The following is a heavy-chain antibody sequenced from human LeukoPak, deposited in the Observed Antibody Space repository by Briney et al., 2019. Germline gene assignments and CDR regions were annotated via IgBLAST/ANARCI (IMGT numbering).Heavy chain of an antibody. CDR1: AYSFTSYW. Sequence: GESLKISCKGSAYSFTSYWIGWLRQMPGKGLEWMGIIYPGDSDTRYNPSFQGQVTISADKSLSTAYLQWSRLQASATAMYYCARAYCSSTSCTGSWFDPWGQGTLVTVSS. J-gene: IGHJ5*02. CDR3: ARAYCSSTSCTGSWFDP. CDR2: IYPGDSDT. D-gene: IGHD2-2*01. V-gene: IGHV5-51*01.